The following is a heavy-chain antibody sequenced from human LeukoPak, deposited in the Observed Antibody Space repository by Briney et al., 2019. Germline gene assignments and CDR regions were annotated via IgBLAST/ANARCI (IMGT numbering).Heavy chain of an antibody. CDR3: ARDRTPQSIAAAGAYYMDV. V-gene: IGHV1-18*04. D-gene: IGHD6-13*01. CDR2: INPNSGNT. CDR1: GYTFTGYY. J-gene: IGHJ6*03. Sequence: GASVKVSCKASGYTFTGYYMHWVRQAPGQGLEWMGWINPNSGNTNYAQKLQGRVTMTTDTSTSTAYMELRSLRSDDTAVYYCARDRTPQSIAAAGAYYMDVWGKGTTVTVSS.